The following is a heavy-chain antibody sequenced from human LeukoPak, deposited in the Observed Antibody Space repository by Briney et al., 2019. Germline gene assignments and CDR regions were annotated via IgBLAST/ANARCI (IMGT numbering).Heavy chain of an antibody. J-gene: IGHJ4*02. CDR2: MQSAGTS. V-gene: IGHV4-59*01. Sequence: SETLSLTCTVSGDSISTYHWNWIRKPPGKGLKWIGYMQSAGTSNYNPSLKSRVNIFIDPSKNQLVLNLRSVTAADTAVYYCARDKRHSYGRYFDPWGQGMLVTVSS. CDR3: ARDKRHSYGRYFDP. D-gene: IGHD5-18*01. CDR1: GDSISTYH.